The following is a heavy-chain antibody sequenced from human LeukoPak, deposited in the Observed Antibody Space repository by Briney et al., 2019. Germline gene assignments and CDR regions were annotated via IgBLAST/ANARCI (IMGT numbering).Heavy chain of an antibody. CDR1: GGSISSSSYY. V-gene: IGHV4-39*01. D-gene: IGHD2-2*01. Sequence: SETLSLTCTVSGGSISSSSYYWVWIRQPPGKGLEWIGSVYYSGSTYYNTSLQSRVTISVETSNNQFSLKLSSVTAADTAMYYCARLLIYCSSTSCHFDYWGQGTLVTVSP. CDR3: ARLLIYCSSTSCHFDY. J-gene: IGHJ4*02. CDR2: VYYSGST.